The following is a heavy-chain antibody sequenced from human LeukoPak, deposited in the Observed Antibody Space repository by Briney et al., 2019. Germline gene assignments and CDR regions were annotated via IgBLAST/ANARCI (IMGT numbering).Heavy chain of an antibody. J-gene: IGHJ3*02. D-gene: IGHD2-8*01. CDR2: ISSSGSTI. Sequence: GGSLRLSCAASAFPFSTYTMHWVRQAPGKGLEWVSYISSSGSTIYYADSVRGRFTISRDNSKNTLYLQMNSLRVEDTAVYYCAKDLGGTSGVGVFDIWGQGTMVTVSS. V-gene: IGHV3-48*01. CDR3: AKDLGGTSGVGVFDI. CDR1: AFPFSTYT.